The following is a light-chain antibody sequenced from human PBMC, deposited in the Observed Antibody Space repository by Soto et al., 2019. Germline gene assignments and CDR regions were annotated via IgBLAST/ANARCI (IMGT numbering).Light chain of an antibody. CDR3: QQYNDWPRT. J-gene: IGKJ1*01. Sequence: DIQMTQSPSSLSASVGDRVTITCRASQSISSYLNWYQQKPGKAPKLLIYAASSLQSGVPSRFSGSGSGTEFTLTISSLKSEDFEAYYCQQYNDWPRTFGQGTKVDIK. CDR1: QSISSY. CDR2: AAS. V-gene: IGKV1-39*01.